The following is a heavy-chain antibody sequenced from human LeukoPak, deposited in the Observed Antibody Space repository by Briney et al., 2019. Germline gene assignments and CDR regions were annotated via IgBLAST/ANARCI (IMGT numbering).Heavy chain of an antibody. D-gene: IGHD3-10*01. J-gene: IGHJ4*02. V-gene: IGHV4-61*01. CDR1: GGSVSSGSYY. Sequence: ASETLSLTCTVSGGSVSSGSYYWSWIRQPPGKGLEWIGHIYYSGSTNYNPSLKSRVSISVDTSKNQFSLKLSSVTAADTAVYYCARRVYGSGNHFDYWGQGILVTVSS. CDR2: IYYSGST. CDR3: ARRVYGSGNHFDY.